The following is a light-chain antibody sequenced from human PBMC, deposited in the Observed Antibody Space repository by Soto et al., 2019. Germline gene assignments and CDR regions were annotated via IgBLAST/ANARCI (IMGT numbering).Light chain of an antibody. CDR2: DVS. CDR3: CSYRSGSTLYV. J-gene: IGLJ1*01. V-gene: IGLV2-14*03. Sequence: QSALTQPASLSGSPGQSITISCTGTSSDVGGYNSVSWYQQHPGKAPKVIIFDVSSRPSGVSSRFSGSKSGNTASLTISGLQAEDEADYYCCSYRSGSTLYVFGAGTKVTVL. CDR1: SSDVGGYNS.